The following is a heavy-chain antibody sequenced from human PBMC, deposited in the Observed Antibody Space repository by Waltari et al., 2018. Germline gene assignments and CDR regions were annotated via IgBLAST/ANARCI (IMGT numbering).Heavy chain of an antibody. Sequence: EVQLVESGGGLVQPGGSLRLSCAASGFTFSSYEMTWVRQAPGKGLEWVSYISSSGSTRYYADSVKGRFTISRDNAKNSLYLQMNSLRAEDTAVYYCATFTFGGVIDYWGQGTLVTVSS. CDR3: ATFTFGGVIDY. CDR2: ISSSGSTR. V-gene: IGHV3-48*03. D-gene: IGHD3-16*01. J-gene: IGHJ4*02. CDR1: GFTFSSYE.